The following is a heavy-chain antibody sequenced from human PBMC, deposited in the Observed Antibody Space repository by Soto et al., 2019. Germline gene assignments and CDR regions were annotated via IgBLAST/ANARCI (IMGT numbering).Heavy chain of an antibody. V-gene: IGHV1-69*01. J-gene: IGHJ3*02. D-gene: IGHD3-22*01. CDR3: TRPSSGYYHDAFDI. Sequence: QVQLMQSGAEVKKPGSSVKVSCKASGGSFPSDTISWVRQAPGQGLEWLGGIVPVFGTPNHAQKFQGRVTISADGSTNTAYMELTSLRPEYTAVYYCTRPSSGYYHDAFDIWGQGTLVTVSS. CDR2: IVPVFGTP. CDR1: GGSFPSDT.